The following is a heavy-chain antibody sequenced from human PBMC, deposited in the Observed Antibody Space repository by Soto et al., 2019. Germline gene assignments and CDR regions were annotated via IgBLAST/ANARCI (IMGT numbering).Heavy chain of an antibody. J-gene: IGHJ4*02. D-gene: IGHD6-13*01. V-gene: IGHV3-23*01. Sequence: GRSLILSCAASGFTFSSYAMSLILQAQGKGLEWVSAISGSGGSTYYADSVKGRFTISRDSSKNTLYLQMNSLRAEDTAVYYSAKNARQQLVPIVHYWGQGTLVTVSS. CDR2: ISGSGGST. CDR1: GFTFSSYA. CDR3: AKNARQQLVPIVHY.